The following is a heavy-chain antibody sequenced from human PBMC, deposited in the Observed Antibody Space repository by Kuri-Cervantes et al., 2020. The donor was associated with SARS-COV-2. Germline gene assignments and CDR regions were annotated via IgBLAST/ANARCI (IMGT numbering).Heavy chain of an antibody. CDR3: ASSGSPYYYYGMDV. J-gene: IGHJ6*02. Sequence: GESLKISCAASGFTVSSNYMSWVRQAPGKGLEWVSVIYSGGSTYYADSVKGRFTISRDNSKKTLYLQMNSLRAEDTAVYYCASSGSPYYYYGMDVWGQGTTVTVSS. D-gene: IGHD1-26*01. CDR1: GFTVSSNY. CDR2: IYSGGST. V-gene: IGHV3-66*01.